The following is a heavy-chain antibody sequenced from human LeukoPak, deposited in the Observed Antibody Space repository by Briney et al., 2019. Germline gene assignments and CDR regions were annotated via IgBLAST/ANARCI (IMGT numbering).Heavy chain of an antibody. CDR3: AREVTAAAGNN. CDR2: IKQDGSEK. J-gene: IGHJ4*02. V-gene: IGHV3-7*03. Sequence: PGGSLRLSCAAFGFTFTNYWMSWVRQAPGKGLEWVANIKQDGSEKYYVDSVKGRFTISRDNAKNSLYLQMNSLRAEDTAVYYCAREVTAAAGNNWGQGTLVTVSS. CDR1: GFTFTNYW. D-gene: IGHD6-13*01.